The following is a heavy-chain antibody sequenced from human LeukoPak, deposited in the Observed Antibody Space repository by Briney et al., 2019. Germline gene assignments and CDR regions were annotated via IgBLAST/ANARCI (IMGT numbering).Heavy chain of an antibody. CDR2: ISTSSYI. Sequence: GGSLRLSCAASGFTFSSYCINWVRQAPGKGLEWVSSISTSSYIYYADSVKGRFTISRDNAKNSLYLQVNSLRAEDTAVYYCARGTAVTKNAFDIWGQGTMVTVSS. V-gene: IGHV3-21*01. CDR1: GFTFSSYC. CDR3: ARGTAVTKNAFDI. D-gene: IGHD4-17*01. J-gene: IGHJ3*02.